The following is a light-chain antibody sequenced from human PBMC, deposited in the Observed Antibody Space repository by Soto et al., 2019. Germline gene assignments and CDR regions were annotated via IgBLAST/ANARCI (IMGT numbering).Light chain of an antibody. V-gene: IGKV3-20*01. J-gene: IGKJ1*01. CDR1: QSVSSNY. CDR3: QQYGSSSPT. Sequence: EIVLTQSPGTRSLSPGERATLSCRASQSVSSNYLAWYQRKPGQAPRLLIYGASSRATGIPNRFSGSGSGTDFTLTITRLEPEHFAVYYCQQYGSSSPTFGQGTKVEIK. CDR2: GAS.